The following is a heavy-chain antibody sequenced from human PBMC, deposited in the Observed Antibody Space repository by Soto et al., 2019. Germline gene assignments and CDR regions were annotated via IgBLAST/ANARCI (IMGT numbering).Heavy chain of an antibody. D-gene: IGHD3-3*01. Sequence: SETLSLTCTVSGGSISSSSYYWGWIRQPPGKGLEWIGSIYYSGSTYYNPSLKSRVTISVDTSKNQFSLKLSSVTAADTAVYYCARHAHHDFWSGYYGGHFDYWGQGTLVTVSS. V-gene: IGHV4-39*01. CDR3: ARHAHHDFWSGYYGGHFDY. J-gene: IGHJ4*02. CDR2: IYYSGST. CDR1: GGSISSSSYY.